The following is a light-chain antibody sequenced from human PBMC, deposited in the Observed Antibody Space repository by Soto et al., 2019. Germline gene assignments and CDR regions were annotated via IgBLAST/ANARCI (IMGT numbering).Light chain of an antibody. V-gene: IGLV2-14*03. Sequence: QSALTQPASVSGSPGQPITISCTGTSSDVGGYNYVSWYQHHPGKAPKLMIYDVSNRPSGVSNRFSGSKSGNTASLTISGLQAEDEADYYCSSYTSNITPVVFGGGTKLTVL. CDR1: SSDVGGYNY. CDR2: DVS. CDR3: SSYTSNITPVV. J-gene: IGLJ2*01.